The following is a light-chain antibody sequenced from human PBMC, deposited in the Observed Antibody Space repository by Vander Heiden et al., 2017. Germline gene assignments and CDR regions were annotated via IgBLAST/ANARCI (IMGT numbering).Light chain of an antibody. CDR1: SSNIGSNT. CDR3: AAWDDSLNGVV. CDR2: SKN. V-gene: IGLV1-44*01. Sequence: QSVLTQPPSASGTPGPRVTISCSGSSSNIGSNTVNWYQQLPGTAPKLLIYSKNQRPSGVPDRFSGSKSGTSASLAISGLQSEEEADYYCAAWDDSLNGVVFGGGTKLTVL. J-gene: IGLJ2*01.